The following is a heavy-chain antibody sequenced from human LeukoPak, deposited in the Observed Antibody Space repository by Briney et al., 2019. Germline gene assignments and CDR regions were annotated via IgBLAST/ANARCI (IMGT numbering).Heavy chain of an antibody. D-gene: IGHD3-22*01. CDR1: GFTFSNYA. CDR2: ISGSGGST. CDR3: AKEVGYDCSGLFDY. V-gene: IGHV3-23*01. J-gene: IGHJ4*02. Sequence: GGSLRLSCAASGFTFSNYAMNWVRQAPGKGLEWVSGISGSGGSTDHADSVKGRFTISRDNSKNTLYLQMNNLRVGDTAVYYCAKEVGYDCSGLFDYWGQGTLVTVSS.